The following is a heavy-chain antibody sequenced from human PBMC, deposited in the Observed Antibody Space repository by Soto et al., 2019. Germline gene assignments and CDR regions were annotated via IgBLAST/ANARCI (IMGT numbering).Heavy chain of an antibody. Sequence: TCAVASVSITCSNWWTWVRQTPEKGLEWLGKISHSGTVNYNATLRSRVTISVDKPKNQLSLKVMSVTAADTAVFFRAPAKADFDYF. V-gene: IGHV4-4*01. J-gene: IGHJ4*01. CDR1: SVSITCSNW. D-gene: IGHD3-3*01. CDR3: APAKADFDYF. CDR2: ISHSGTV.